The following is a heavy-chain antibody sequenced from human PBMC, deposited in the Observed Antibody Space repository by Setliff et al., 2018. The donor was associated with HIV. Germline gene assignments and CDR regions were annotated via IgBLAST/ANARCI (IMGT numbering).Heavy chain of an antibody. CDR1: GDSVSGYY. Sequence: KTSETPSLTCAVSGDSVSGYYWSWIRQPAGRGLEWIGRVHNSAGSNYNPSLKSRVTMSVDTAKNQLSLKLTAVSAADTAVYYCARDRIEVLADSPHDVFDIWGRGIMVTVSS. D-gene: IGHD3-22*01. V-gene: IGHV4-4*07. J-gene: IGHJ3*02. CDR2: VHNSAGS. CDR3: ARDRIEVLADSPHDVFDI.